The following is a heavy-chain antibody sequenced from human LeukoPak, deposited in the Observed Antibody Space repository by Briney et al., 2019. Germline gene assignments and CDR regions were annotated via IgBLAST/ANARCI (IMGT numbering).Heavy chain of an antibody. D-gene: IGHD1-14*01. CDR2: IDEGGSEK. CDR1: GFTFTNFW. CDR3: ARARIDY. J-gene: IGHJ4*02. Sequence: GGSLRLSCAASGFTFTNFWMSWVRQAPGKGLEWVANIDEGGSEKYHVDSVKGRFTISRDNAKNSLYLQMNSLRGDDTAVYYCARARIDYWGQGTLVTVSS. V-gene: IGHV3-7*04.